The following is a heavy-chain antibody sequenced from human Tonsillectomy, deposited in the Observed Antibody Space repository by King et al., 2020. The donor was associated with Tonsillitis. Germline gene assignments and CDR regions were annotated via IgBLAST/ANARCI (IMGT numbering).Heavy chain of an antibody. J-gene: IGHJ5*01. Sequence: VQLVESGGGLVQPGGSLRLSCAASGFTFSSYWMSWVRQAPGKGLEWVANIKQDGSEKSYVDSVKGRFIISRDNAKNSLYLQMDSLRAEDTAVYYCAYGGYWFNYWGQGTLVTVSS. CDR2: IKQDGSEK. CDR3: AYGGYWFNY. CDR1: GFTFSSYW. D-gene: IGHD3-16*01. V-gene: IGHV3-7*03.